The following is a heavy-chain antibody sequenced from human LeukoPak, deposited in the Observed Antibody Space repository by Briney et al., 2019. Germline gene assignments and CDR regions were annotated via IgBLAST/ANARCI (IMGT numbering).Heavy chain of an antibody. CDR2: IYYSGST. V-gene: IGHV4-39*01. Sequence: SETLSLTCTVSGGSISSSSYYWGWIRQPPGKGLEWIGSIYYSGSTYYNPSLKSRVTISVDTSKNQFSLKLSSATAADTAVYYCARRARIAAAGDDYWGQGTLVTVSS. CDR1: GGSISSSSYY. CDR3: ARRARIAAAGDDY. D-gene: IGHD6-13*01. J-gene: IGHJ4*02.